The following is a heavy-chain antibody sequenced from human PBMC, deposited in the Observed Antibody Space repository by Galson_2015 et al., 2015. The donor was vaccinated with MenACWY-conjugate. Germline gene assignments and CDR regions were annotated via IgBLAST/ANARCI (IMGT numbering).Heavy chain of an antibody. CDR3: ASYSGSYYPYDAFDI. CDR2: IYPGDSDT. J-gene: IGHJ3*02. D-gene: IGHD1-26*01. V-gene: IGHV5-51*01. Sequence: QSGAEVKKPGESLKISCKGSGYSFTSYWIGWVRQMPGKGLEWMGIIYPGDSDTRYSPSFQGQVTISADKSISTAYLQWSSLKASDTAMYYCASYSGSYYPYDAFDIWGQGTMVTVSS. CDR1: GYSFTSYW.